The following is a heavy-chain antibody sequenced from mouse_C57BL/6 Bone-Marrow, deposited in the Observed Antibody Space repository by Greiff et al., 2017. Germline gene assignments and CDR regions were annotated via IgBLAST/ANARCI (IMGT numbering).Heavy chain of an antibody. CDR1: GYTFTSYW. V-gene: IGHV1-59*01. CDR2: IDPSDSYT. CDR3: ASRNSNGIAD. J-gene: IGHJ3*01. D-gene: IGHD2-5*01. Sequence: QVQLQQPGAELVRPGTSVKLSCKASGYTFTSYWMHWVKQRPGQGLEWIGVIDPSDSYTNYNQKFKGKATLTVDTSSSTAYMQLSSLTSEDSAVYYCASRNSNGIADWGQGTLVTVSA.